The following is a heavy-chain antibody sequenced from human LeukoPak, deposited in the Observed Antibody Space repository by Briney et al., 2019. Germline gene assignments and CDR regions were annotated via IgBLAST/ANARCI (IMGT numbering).Heavy chain of an antibody. D-gene: IGHD6-13*01. J-gene: IGHJ5*02. CDR1: GGSISSSSYY. CDR3: ARSSSSWYWIPGPFDP. CDR2: IYYSGST. V-gene: IGHV4-39*07. Sequence: SETLSLTCTVSGGSISSSSYYWGWIRQPPGKGLEWIGSIYYSGSTYYNPSLKSRVTISVDTSKNQFSLKLSSVTAADTAVYYCARSSSSWYWIPGPFDPWGQGTLVTVSS.